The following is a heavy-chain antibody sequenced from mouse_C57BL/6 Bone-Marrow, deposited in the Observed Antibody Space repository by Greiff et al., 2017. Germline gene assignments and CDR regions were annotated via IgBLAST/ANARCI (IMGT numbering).Heavy chain of an antibody. V-gene: IGHV14-2*01. CDR1: GFNINDYY. J-gene: IGHJ2*03. Sequence: EVQLQQSGAELVKPGASVKLSCTASGFNINDYYIHWVKQRTEQGLEWIGRIDPEDGETKYAPKFQDKATITVDTSSNTAYLQLSSLASEDTAVYYCTRSLTYYGTYYWGQGTSLTVSS. D-gene: IGHD1-1*01. CDR3: TRSLTYYGTYY. CDR2: IDPEDGET.